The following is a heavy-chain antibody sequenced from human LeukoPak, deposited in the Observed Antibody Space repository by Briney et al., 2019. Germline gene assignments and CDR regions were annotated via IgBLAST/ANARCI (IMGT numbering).Heavy chain of an antibody. Sequence: SGTLSLTCAVSGGSISSNWWSWVRQPPGKGLEWIGEIEDRGNTNYNPSLKSRVTISVDKSKNQFSLKLSSLTAADTAVYYCAGAGTYYLDNWGQGTLVTVSS. CDR1: GGSISSNW. V-gene: IGHV4-4*02. J-gene: IGHJ4*02. CDR3: AGAGTYYLDN. D-gene: IGHD3-10*01. CDR2: IEDRGNT.